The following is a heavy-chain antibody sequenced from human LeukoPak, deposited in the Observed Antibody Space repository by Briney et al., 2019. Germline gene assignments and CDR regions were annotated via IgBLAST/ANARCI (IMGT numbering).Heavy chain of an antibody. CDR3: ARTTYYYDSSGYYYYYYMDV. Sequence: SETLSLTCTVSGGSISSYYWSWIRQPAGKGLEWIGRIYTSGSTNYNPSLKSRVTMSVDTSKNQFSLKLSSVTAADTAVYYCARTTYYYDSSGYYYYYYMDVWGKGTTVTISS. V-gene: IGHV4-4*07. CDR1: GGSISSYY. D-gene: IGHD3-22*01. CDR2: IYTSGST. J-gene: IGHJ6*03.